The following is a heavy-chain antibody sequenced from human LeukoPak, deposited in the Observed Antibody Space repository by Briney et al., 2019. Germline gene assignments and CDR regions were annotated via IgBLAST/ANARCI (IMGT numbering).Heavy chain of an antibody. CDR2: ISGSGGST. Sequence: PGGSLRLSCAASGFTFTNYWMFWVRQAPGKGLEWVSAISGSGGSTYYADSVKGRFTISRDNSKNTLYLQMNSLRAEDTAVYYCAKGLTIFGVVIPGDAFDIWGQGTMVTVSS. D-gene: IGHD3-3*01. V-gene: IGHV3-23*01. CDR3: AKGLTIFGVVIPGDAFDI. J-gene: IGHJ3*02. CDR1: GFTFTNYW.